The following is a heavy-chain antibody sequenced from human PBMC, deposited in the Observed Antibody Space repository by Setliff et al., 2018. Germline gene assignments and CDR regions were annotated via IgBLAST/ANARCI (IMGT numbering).Heavy chain of an antibody. V-gene: IGHV4-4*07. CDR3: AREQWLDPPGYYYMDV. J-gene: IGHJ6*03. CDR2: IYIGGSA. D-gene: IGHD6-19*01. Sequence: SETLSLTCTVSGGSISSYYWGWIRQPAGKGPEWIGHIYIGGSANYNPSLKSRVTMSIDTSKNQFSLKLNSVTAADMAVYYCAREQWLDPPGYYYMDVWAKGTTVTVSS. CDR1: GGSISSYY.